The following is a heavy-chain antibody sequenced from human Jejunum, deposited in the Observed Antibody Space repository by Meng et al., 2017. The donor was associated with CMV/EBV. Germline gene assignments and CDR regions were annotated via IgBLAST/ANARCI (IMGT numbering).Heavy chain of an antibody. CDR1: GPISSSSYY. CDR3: ATTDPTYGGNYYFDY. V-gene: IGHV4-39*07. D-gene: IGHD4-23*01. J-gene: IGHJ4*02. CDR2: IHYSGIA. Sequence: GPISSSSYYWGWIRQSPGKGLEWIGSIHYSGIAYYNPSLTSRATISLDTSKNQFSLKLTSVTAADTAVYYCATTDPTYGGNYYFDYWGQGTLVTVSS.